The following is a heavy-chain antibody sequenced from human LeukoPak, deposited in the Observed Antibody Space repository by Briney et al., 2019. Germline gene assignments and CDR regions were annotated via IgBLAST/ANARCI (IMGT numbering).Heavy chain of an antibody. CDR2: INPSGGST. Sequence: ASVKVSCKASGYTFTSYYMHWVRQAPGQGLEWMGIINPSGGSTSYAQKFQGRVTMTRDMSTSTVYMELSSLRSEDTAVYYCAKAVGSDTAMVFFFIFDYWGQGTLVTVSS. J-gene: IGHJ4*02. CDR1: GYTFTSYY. V-gene: IGHV1-46*01. CDR3: AKAVGSDTAMVFFFIFDY. D-gene: IGHD5-18*01.